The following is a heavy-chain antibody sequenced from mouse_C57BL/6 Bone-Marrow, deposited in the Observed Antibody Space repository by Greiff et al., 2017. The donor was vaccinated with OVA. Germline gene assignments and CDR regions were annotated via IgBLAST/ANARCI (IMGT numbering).Heavy chain of an antibody. CDR2: ISYDGSN. D-gene: IGHD2-4*01. CDR3: ARREDYDYDVWFAY. CDR1: GYSITSGYY. J-gene: IGHJ3*01. Sequence: EVQVVESGPGLVKPSQSLSLTCSVTGYSITSGYYWNWIRQFPGNKLEWMGYISYDGSNNYNPSLKNRISITRDTSKNQFFLKLNSVTTEDTATYYCARREDYDYDVWFAYWGQGTLVTVSA. V-gene: IGHV3-6*01.